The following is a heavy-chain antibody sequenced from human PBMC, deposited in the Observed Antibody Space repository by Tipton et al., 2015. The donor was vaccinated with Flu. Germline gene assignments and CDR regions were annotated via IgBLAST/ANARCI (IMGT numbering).Heavy chain of an antibody. J-gene: IGHJ4*02. D-gene: IGHD2-15*01. CDR2: IFRTGTT. CDR3: ATAGSGFQVVAFDN. CDR1: GDSISSDFY. Sequence: TLSLTCTISGDSISSDFYWGLIRQHPGKGLAGIGNIFRTGTTYRNSSLESRITISIDTSKNQFSLKLTSVTAADTAVYFCATAGSGFQVVAFDNWGQGTMGTVSS. V-gene: IGHV4-38-2*02.